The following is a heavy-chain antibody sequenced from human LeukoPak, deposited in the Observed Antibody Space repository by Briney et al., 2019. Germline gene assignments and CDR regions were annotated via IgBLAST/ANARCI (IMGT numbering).Heavy chain of an antibody. CDR3: ARVLLWFGELDY. V-gene: IGHV3-48*03. Sequence: GGSLRLSCAASGFTFSSYEMNWVRQAPGKGLEWVSYISSSGSTIYYADSVKGRFTISRDNAKNSLYLQMNSLRAEDTAVYYCARVLLWFGELDYWGQGTLATVSS. D-gene: IGHD3-10*01. CDR1: GFTFSSYE. CDR2: ISSSGSTI. J-gene: IGHJ4*02.